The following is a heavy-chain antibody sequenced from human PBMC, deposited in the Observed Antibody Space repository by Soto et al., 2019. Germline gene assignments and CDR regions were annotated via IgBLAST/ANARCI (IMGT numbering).Heavy chain of an antibody. D-gene: IGHD2-2*01. CDR2: INPDSGGT. V-gene: IGHV1-2*02. CDR3: AIRTGQLAIISEFDGDWFFEV. J-gene: IGHJ2*01. Sequence: ASVKVSCKASGYTFTDYYIHWVRQAPGQGLEWVGWINPDSGGTNLAQRFQGRVTMTSDTSINTAYMELSSLRSDDTAVYYCAIRTGQLAIISEFDGDWFFEVWGRGTLVTV. CDR1: GYTFTDYY.